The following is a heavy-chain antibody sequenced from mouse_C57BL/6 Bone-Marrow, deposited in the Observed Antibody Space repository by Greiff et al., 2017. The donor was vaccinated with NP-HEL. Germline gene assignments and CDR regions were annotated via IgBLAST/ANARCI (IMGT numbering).Heavy chain of an antibody. J-gene: IGHJ4*01. CDR1: GYTFTSYG. V-gene: IGHV1-81*01. CDR3: ARLTTVVDYYAMDY. Sequence: QVQLQQSGAELARPGASVKLSCKASGYTFTSYGISWVKQRTGQGLEWIGEIYPRSGNTYYNEKFKGKATLTADKSSSTAYMELSSLTSDDSAVYSCARLTTVVDYYAMDYWGQGTSVTVSS. CDR2: IYPRSGNT. D-gene: IGHD1-1*01.